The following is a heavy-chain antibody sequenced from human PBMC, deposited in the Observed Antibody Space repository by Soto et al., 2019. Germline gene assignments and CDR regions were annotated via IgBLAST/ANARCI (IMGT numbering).Heavy chain of an antibody. CDR2: ISAYNGNT. CDR1: GYTFTSYG. CDR3: ARAHPLFDCSGGSCYSMVGATLPDYGMDV. Sequence: ASVKVSCKASGYTFTSYGISWVRQAPGQGLEWMGWISAYNGNTNYAQKLQGRVTMTTDTSTSTAYIELRSLRSDDTAVYHCARAHPLFDCSGGSCYSMVGATLPDYGMDVWGQGTTVTVSS. V-gene: IGHV1-18*04. J-gene: IGHJ6*02. D-gene: IGHD2-15*01.